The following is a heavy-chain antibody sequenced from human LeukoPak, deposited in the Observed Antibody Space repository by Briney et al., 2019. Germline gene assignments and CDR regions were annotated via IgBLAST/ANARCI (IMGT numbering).Heavy chain of an antibody. D-gene: IGHD3-22*01. Sequence: GGSLRLSCAASGFTFNDYYMSWIRQAPGKGLEWVSYISSSGSTIYYADSVKGRFTISRDNAKNSLYLQMNSLRAEDTAVYYCASRRSHYYDSSGYEYFDYWGQGTLVTVSS. V-gene: IGHV3-11*01. CDR2: ISSSGSTI. CDR3: ASRRSHYYDSSGYEYFDY. CDR1: GFTFNDYY. J-gene: IGHJ4*02.